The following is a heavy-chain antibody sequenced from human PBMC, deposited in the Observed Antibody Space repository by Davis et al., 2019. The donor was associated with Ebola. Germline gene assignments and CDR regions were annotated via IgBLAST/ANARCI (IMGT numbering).Heavy chain of an antibody. V-gene: IGHV3-21*01. Sequence: GGSLRLSCAASGFTFSRYSMNWVRQAPGKGLEWVSSISSSSSYIYYADSVKGRFTISRDNAKNSLYLQMNSLRAEDTAVYYCARGWDSSGWKDWGQGTLVTVSS. CDR2: ISSSSSYI. D-gene: IGHD6-19*01. CDR3: ARGWDSSGWKD. J-gene: IGHJ4*02. CDR1: GFTFSRYS.